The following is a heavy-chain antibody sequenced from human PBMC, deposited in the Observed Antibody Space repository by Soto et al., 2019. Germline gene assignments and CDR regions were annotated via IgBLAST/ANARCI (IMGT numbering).Heavy chain of an antibody. V-gene: IGHV3-30*09. CDR3: ARRRSGWYQDC. CDR1: GFTLSTSA. D-gene: IGHD6-19*01. J-gene: IGHJ4*02. CDR2: TSNDENYK. Sequence: QVQLVESGGSVVQPGRSLRLSCAASGFTLSTSAMYWVRQGPGKGLEWVALTSNDENYKYYADSVRGRFAISTDNSKNTLFLQMNSLRIEDTAVYYCARRRSGWYQDCWGQGTLVTVSS.